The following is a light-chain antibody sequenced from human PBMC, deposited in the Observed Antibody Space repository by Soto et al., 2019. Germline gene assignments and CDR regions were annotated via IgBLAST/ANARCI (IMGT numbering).Light chain of an antibody. CDR1: SSDVGSYNL. J-gene: IGLJ2*01. CDR2: EGS. Sequence: QSALTQPASVSGSPGQSITISCTGTSSDVGSYNLVSWYQQHPGKAPKLMIYEGSKRPSGVSNRFSGSKSGNTASLTISGLQAEDEADYYCCSYAGISTDLVFGGGTKLTVL. V-gene: IGLV2-23*01. CDR3: CSYAGISTDLV.